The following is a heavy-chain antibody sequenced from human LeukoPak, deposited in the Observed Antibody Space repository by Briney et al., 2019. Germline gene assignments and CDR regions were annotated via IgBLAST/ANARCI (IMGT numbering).Heavy chain of an antibody. CDR1: GYSLTELS. D-gene: IGHD2-15*01. J-gene: IGHJ4*02. Sequence: ASVKVPCKVSGYSLTELSMHWVRQAPGKGLEWMGGFDPEDGETIYAQKFQGRVTMTEDTSTDTAYMELSSLRSEDTAVYYCARDQSEDIRVDFDYWGQGTLVTVSS. V-gene: IGHV1-24*01. CDR3: ARDQSEDIRVDFDY. CDR2: FDPEDGET.